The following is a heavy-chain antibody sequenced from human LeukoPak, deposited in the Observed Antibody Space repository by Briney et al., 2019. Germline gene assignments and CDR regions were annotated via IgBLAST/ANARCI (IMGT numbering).Heavy chain of an antibody. V-gene: IGHV3-23*01. Sequence: GGSLRLSCAASGFTFSSYAMSWVRQAPGKGLEWVSAISGSGGSTYHADSVKGRFTISRDNSKNTLYLQMNSLRAEDTAVYYCAKRYYYDSSGYSFQHWGQGTLVTVSS. D-gene: IGHD3-22*01. CDR1: GFTFSSYA. J-gene: IGHJ1*01. CDR3: AKRYYYDSSGYSFQH. CDR2: ISGSGGST.